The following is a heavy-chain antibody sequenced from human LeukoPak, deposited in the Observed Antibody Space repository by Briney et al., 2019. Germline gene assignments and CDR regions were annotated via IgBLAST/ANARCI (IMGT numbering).Heavy chain of an antibody. D-gene: IGHD3-10*01. J-gene: IGHJ4*02. CDR1: GFTFNAYA. CDR3: ARDYYGSGDY. Sequence: PGRSLRLSCAASGFTFNAYAMHWVRQAPGKGLEWVAVVANDGRDKQYADSMKGRFTISRDNSENTLYLQMNTLRAEDTAVYYCARDYYGSGDYWGQGTLVTVSS. CDR2: VANDGRDK. V-gene: IGHV3-30*01.